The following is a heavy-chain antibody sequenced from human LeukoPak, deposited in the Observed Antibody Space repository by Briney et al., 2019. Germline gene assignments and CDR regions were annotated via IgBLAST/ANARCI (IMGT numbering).Heavy chain of an antibody. D-gene: IGHD5-18*01. CDR3: GRDRSYGSFDY. CDR2: TGGST. Sequence: GGSLRLSCAASGFAFSSHAMSWVRQAPGKGLEWVSGTGGSTGYADSVKGRFTISRDNAKNSLYLQMNNLRAEDTALYHCGRDRSYGSFDYWGQGTLVTVSS. V-gene: IGHV3-20*01. J-gene: IGHJ4*02. CDR1: GFAFSSHA.